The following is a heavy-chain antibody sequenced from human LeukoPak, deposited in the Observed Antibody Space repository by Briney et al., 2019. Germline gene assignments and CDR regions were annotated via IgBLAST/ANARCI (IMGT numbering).Heavy chain of an antibody. J-gene: IGHJ4*02. CDR1: GYPFSGSD. CDR2: VSHEGSSK. Sequence: GGSLRLSCAASGYPFSGSDIHWDRQAPGKGLEWVAFVSHEGSSKFYAESVKGRFGISRDNSKSTTYLQMNGLRPDDTAVYYCAKTTGGWPRFFDHWGQGTLVTVSS. CDR3: AKTTGGWPRFFDH. V-gene: IGHV3-30*18. D-gene: IGHD6-19*01.